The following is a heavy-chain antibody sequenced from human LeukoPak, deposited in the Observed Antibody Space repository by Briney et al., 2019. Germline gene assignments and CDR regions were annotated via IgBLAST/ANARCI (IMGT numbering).Heavy chain of an antibody. J-gene: IGHJ4*02. CDR3: ARIRNYGSGTYIPFVDY. CDR2: IYHSVST. CDR1: GGSISRSY. Sequence: SETLSLTCTVSGGSISRSYWSWIRQSPGKGLEWIGYIYHSVSTDSNPSLKSRVTISVDTSKNQFSLKLSSVTAADTAVYYCARIRNYGSGTYIPFVDYWGQGTLVTVSS. V-gene: IGHV4-59*01. D-gene: IGHD3-10*01.